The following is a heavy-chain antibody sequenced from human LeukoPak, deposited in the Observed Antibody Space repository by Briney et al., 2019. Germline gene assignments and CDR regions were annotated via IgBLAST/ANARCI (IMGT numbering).Heavy chain of an antibody. Sequence: QPGRSLRLSCAASGFTFSSYGIHWVRQAPGKGLEWVAVVSYTGAHKYYADSVKGRFTISRDNSKNALYLQMNSLGAEDTAVYYCAKQAVAAPGHEGVYYYYGMDVWGQGTTVTVSS. CDR3: AKQAVAAPGHEGVYYYYGMDV. CDR1: GFTFSSYG. J-gene: IGHJ6*02. V-gene: IGHV3-30*18. D-gene: IGHD6-19*01. CDR2: VSYTGAHK.